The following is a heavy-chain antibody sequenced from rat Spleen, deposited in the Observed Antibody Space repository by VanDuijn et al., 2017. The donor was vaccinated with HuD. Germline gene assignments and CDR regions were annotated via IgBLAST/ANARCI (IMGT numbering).Heavy chain of an antibody. CDR2: ITNTGSDT. CDR3: ATITAVHWFAF. Sequence: EVQLVESGGGLVQPGRSLKLSCVASGFTFNNYWMTWIRQAPGKGLEWVASITNTGSDTYYPDSVKGRFTISRDNANSTLYLHMDSGRSEETATYYCATITAVHWFAFWGQGTLVTVSS. J-gene: IGHJ3*01. V-gene: IGHV5-31*01. CDR1: GFTFNNYW. D-gene: IGHD1-12*01.